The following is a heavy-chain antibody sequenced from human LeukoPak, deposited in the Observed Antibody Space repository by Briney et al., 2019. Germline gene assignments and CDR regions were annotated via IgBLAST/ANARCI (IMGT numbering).Heavy chain of an antibody. V-gene: IGHV3-30*02. J-gene: IGHJ4*02. CDR2: IRYDGSNK. Sequence: GGSLRLSGAASGLTFSNYWMSWVRQAPGKGLEGVAFIRYDGSNKYYADSVKGRFTISRDNSKNTLYLQMNSLRAEDTAVYYCAKDPSWTYYDFWSGYYNFDYWGQGTLVTVSS. CDR1: GLTFSNYW. CDR3: AKDPSWTYYDFWSGYYNFDY. D-gene: IGHD3-3*01.